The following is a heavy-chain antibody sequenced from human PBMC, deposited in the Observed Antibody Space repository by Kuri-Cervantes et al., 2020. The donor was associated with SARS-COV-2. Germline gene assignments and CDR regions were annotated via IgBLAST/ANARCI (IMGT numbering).Heavy chain of an antibody. V-gene: IGHV4-39*07. Sequence: ESLKISCTVSGGSISSSSYYWGWIRQPPGKGLEWIGSIYYSGSTYYNPSLKSRVTISVDTSKNQFSLKLSSVTAADTAVYYCARCRRIAAASRWFDPWGQGTLVTVSS. D-gene: IGHD6-13*01. CDR1: GGSISSSSYY. J-gene: IGHJ5*02. CDR2: IYYSGST. CDR3: ARCRRIAAASRWFDP.